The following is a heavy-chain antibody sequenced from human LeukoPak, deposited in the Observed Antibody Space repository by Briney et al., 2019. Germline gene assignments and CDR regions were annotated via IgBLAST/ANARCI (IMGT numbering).Heavy chain of an antibody. CDR2: IYHSGST. CDR1: GDSISSNNW. J-gene: IGHJ4*02. Sequence: SGTLSLTCADSGDSISSNNWWSWVRQPPGKGLEWIGEIYHSGSTNYNPSLKSRVTISVDKSKNQFSLKVNSVTAADTAMYYCTRAPPYGSGWSKGVLYYWGQGTLVTVSS. V-gene: IGHV4-4*02. D-gene: IGHD6-19*01. CDR3: TRAPPYGSGWSKGVLYY.